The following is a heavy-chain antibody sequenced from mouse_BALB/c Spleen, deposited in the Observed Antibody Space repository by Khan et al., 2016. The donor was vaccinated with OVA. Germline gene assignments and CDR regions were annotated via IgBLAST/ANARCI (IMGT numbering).Heavy chain of an antibody. CDR1: GYSITSGYA. CDR3: ARGNYYGYYFDY. D-gene: IGHD1-1*01. V-gene: IGHV3-2*02. Sequence: EVQLVETGPGLVKPSQSLSLTCTVTGYSITSGYAWNWIRQFPGNKLEWMDYISYSGGTSYNPSLKSRSSITRDTSKNQFFLQLNSVTTEDTATYYCARGNYYGYYFDYWGQGTPLTVAS. J-gene: IGHJ2*01. CDR2: ISYSGGT.